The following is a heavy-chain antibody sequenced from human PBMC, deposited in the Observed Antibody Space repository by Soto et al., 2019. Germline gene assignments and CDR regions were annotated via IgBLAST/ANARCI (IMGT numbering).Heavy chain of an antibody. V-gene: IGHV5-51*01. D-gene: IGHD5-18*01. CDR1: GYTFSNYW. CDR3: VRREYTYGLIYLGF. CDR2: IYPGDSEI. J-gene: IGHJ4*02. Sequence: PGESLKISCKGSGYTFSNYWIGWVRQMPGKGLEWMGIIYPGDSEIRSSPSFQGQVAISADKSISTAYLQWSSLKASDSAMYYCVRREYTYGLIYLGFSGQGTMVTVSS.